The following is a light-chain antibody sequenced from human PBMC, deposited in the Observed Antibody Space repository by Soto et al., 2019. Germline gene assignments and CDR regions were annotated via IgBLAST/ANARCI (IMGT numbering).Light chain of an antibody. CDR1: SSNIGAGYD. CDR3: QSFDTSLSGSDVV. J-gene: IGLJ2*01. V-gene: IGLV1-40*01. Sequence: QSVLTQPPSVSGAPGQRVTISCTGSSSNIGAGYDVHWYQQLPGTAPKLLIYANHNRPSGVPDRFSGSKSGTSASLAITGLQAEDEADYYCQSFDTSLSGSDVVFGGGTKLTVL. CDR2: ANH.